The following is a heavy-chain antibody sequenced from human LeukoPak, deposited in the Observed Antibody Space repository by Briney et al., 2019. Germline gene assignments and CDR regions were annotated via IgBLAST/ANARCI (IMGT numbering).Heavy chain of an antibody. V-gene: IGHV4-4*02. CDR3: ARNGGNSDYDY. D-gene: IGHD4-23*01. CDR2: IYHNGAT. Sequence: PSETLSLTCAVSGGSISSSSSVCWTWVRQPPGEGLEWIGEIYHNGATNYNPSLKSRVTVLLDKSMNQFSLKLNSVTAADTALYYCARNGGNSDYDYWGQGTLVTVS. CDR1: GGSISSSSSVC. J-gene: IGHJ4*02.